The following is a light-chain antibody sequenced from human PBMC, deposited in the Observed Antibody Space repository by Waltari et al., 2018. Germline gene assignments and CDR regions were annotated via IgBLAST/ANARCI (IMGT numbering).Light chain of an antibody. CDR3: QQYNTYPWT. V-gene: IGKV1-5*03. J-gene: IGKJ1*01. CDR1: QSIGTW. CDR2: QAS. Sequence: DIQMTQSPSSLSASVRERVTITCRASQSIGTWLAWYQQKPGKAPQLLIYQASSLETGVPSRFSGSGSGTEFTLTISSLQPDDFATYYCQQYNTYPWTFGQGTKVEIK.